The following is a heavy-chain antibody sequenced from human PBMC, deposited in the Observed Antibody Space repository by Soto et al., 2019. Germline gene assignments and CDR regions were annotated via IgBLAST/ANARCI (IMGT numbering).Heavy chain of an antibody. V-gene: IGHV3-23*01. Sequence: GGSLRLSCAASGFTFSSKSMSWVRQPPGKGLEWVSDISGSGGSTYYADSVKGRFTISRDNSKNTVFLQLNSLTVEDTAVYFCARDESSSMYYFAYWGHGTLVTVSS. J-gene: IGHJ4*01. CDR3: ARDESSSMYYFAY. CDR2: ISGSGGST. D-gene: IGHD6-13*01. CDR1: GFTFSSKS.